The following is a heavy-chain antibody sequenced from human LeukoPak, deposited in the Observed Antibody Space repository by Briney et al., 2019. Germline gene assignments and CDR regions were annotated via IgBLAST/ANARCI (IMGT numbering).Heavy chain of an antibody. D-gene: IGHD6-19*01. V-gene: IGHV3-66*01. CDR2: IYTGGAT. Sequence: GGSLRLSCAASGFTVSSNYMNWVRQAPGKGLEWVSIIYTGGATYYADSVKGRFTISRDNSKNTLYLQMNSLRAEDTAVYYCAREGSSEDFDSWGQGTQVTVSS. CDR1: GFTVSSNY. J-gene: IGHJ4*02. CDR3: AREGSSEDFDS.